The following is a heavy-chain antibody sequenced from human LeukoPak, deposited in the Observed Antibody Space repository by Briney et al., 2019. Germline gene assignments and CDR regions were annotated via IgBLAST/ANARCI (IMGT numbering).Heavy chain of an antibody. CDR1: GFTFSDYG. Sequence: GGSLRLSGAASGFTFSDYGMHWVRQAPGKGLEWVALISYDGSLRYYADSVKGRFTISRDNSKNTLFLQMNSLRAEDTAVYYCAKERVIPVAGRYFDYWGQGTLVTVSS. D-gene: IGHD6-19*01. V-gene: IGHV3-30*18. J-gene: IGHJ4*02. CDR2: ISYDGSLR. CDR3: AKERVIPVAGRYFDY.